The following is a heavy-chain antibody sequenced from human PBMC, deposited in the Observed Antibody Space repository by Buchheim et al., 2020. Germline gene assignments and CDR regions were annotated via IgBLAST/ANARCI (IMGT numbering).Heavy chain of an antibody. CDR1: GGTFSSYA. J-gene: IGHJ4*02. V-gene: IGHV1-69*01. Sequence: QVQLVQSGAEVKKPGSSVKVSCQASGGTFSSYAISWVRQAPGQGLEGMGGIIPIFGTANYAKKFQGRVTITADESQSTAYMELSSLRSEDTAVYYCARGRTSGANWNYHYWGQGTL. D-gene: IGHD1-7*01. CDR3: ARGRTSGANWNYHY. CDR2: IIPIFGTA.